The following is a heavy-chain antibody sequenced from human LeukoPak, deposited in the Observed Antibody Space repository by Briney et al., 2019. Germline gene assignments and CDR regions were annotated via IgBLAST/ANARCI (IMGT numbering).Heavy chain of an antibody. J-gene: IGHJ4*02. CDR2: ISSNGNSR. CDR1: GFLFSSYT. Sequence: GGPLTLSCAASGFLFSSYTMNWLRQAPGEGLEWVSSISSNGNSRYYADSMKGRFTITRDNAKNSLYLQMNSRRAEDAVVYYCAREGGKMLTVWGQGALVTVSS. D-gene: IGHD3-9*01. CDR3: AREGGKMLTV. V-gene: IGHV3-21*01.